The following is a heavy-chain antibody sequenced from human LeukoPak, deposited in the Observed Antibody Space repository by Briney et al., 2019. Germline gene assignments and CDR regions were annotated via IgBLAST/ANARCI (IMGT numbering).Heavy chain of an antibody. CDR2: ISYDGSDK. CDR3: ARDWGRRYSSGWYGDFDY. D-gene: IGHD6-19*01. V-gene: IGHV3-30-3*01. J-gene: IGHJ4*02. CDR1: GFTFSNYA. Sequence: PGRSLRLSCAASGFTFSNYAMHWVRQAPGKGLEWVAVISYDGSDKYYADSVKGRFTISRDNSKYTLYLQMNSLRPEDTAVYYCARDWGRRYSSGWYGDFDYWGQGTLVTVSS.